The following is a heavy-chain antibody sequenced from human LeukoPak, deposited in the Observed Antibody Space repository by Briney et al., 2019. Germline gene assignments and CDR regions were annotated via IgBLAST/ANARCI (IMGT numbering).Heavy chain of an antibody. Sequence: GGSLRLSCAASGFTVSSNYMSWVRQAPGKGLEWGSVIYSGGSTYYADSVKGRFNISRDNSKNTLYLQMNSLRAEDTAVYYCARDRNYDSRGYQDYSGQRTLVTVSS. J-gene: IGHJ4*02. CDR3: ARDRNYDSRGYQDY. D-gene: IGHD3-22*01. V-gene: IGHV3-66*01. CDR2: IYSGGST. CDR1: GFTVSSNY.